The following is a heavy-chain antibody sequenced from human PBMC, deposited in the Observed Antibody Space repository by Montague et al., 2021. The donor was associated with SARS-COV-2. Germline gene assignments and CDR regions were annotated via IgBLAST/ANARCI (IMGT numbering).Heavy chain of an antibody. CDR2: IKSKTDGGTT. Sequence: SLRLSCAASGFTFSNAWMSWVRQAPGKGLEWVGRIKSKTDGGTTDYAAPVKGRFTISRDDSKNTLYLQMNSLKTEDTAVYYCTAGVELRFLEWLLPTYYHGMDVWGQGTTVTVSS. D-gene: IGHD3-3*01. V-gene: IGHV3-15*01. CDR3: TAGVELRFLEWLLPTYYHGMDV. CDR1: GFTFSNAW. J-gene: IGHJ6*02.